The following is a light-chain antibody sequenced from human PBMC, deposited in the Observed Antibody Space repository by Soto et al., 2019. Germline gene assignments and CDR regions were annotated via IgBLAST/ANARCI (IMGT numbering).Light chain of an antibody. CDR1: QSINSW. CDR3: QQYSTYPYI. CDR2: KAS. J-gene: IGKJ2*01. Sequence: DIQMTQSPSTLSASIGDRVTITCRASQSINSWLAWYQQKPGKAPKLLIYKASSLESGVPSRFSGGGIGTEFSLSISSLQPDDFATYYCQQYSTYPYIFGQGTKVDIK. V-gene: IGKV1-5*03.